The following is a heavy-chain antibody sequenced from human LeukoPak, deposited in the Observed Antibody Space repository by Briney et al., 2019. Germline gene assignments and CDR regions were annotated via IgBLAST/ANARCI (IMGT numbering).Heavy chain of an antibody. CDR2: IIPIFGTA. J-gene: IGHJ4*02. CDR1: GGTFSSYA. V-gene: IGHV1-69*13. D-gene: IGHD3-22*01. CDR3: ARETYYYDSSGYYYPFDY. Sequence: VASVKVSCKASGGTFSSYAISWVRQAPGQGLEWMGGIIPIFGTANYAQKFQGRVTITADESTSTAYMELSSLRSEDTAVYYCARETYYYDSSGYYYPFDYWGQGTLVTVSS.